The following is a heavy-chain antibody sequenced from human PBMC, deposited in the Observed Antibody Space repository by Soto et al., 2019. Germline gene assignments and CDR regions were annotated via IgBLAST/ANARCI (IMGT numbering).Heavy chain of an antibody. CDR1: GGSFSGYY. D-gene: IGHD3-3*02. V-gene: IGHV4-34*02. CDR2: INHCGGT. J-gene: IGHJ6*02. Sequence: QVQLQQWGAGLLKPSETLSLTCAVYGGSFSGYYWTWIRQAPGKGLEWMREINHCGGTNYNSSLKSRITISVDTSKNQFSLILYSVTAADTAVYYCARDRQYYHFWSGCQNEGPCAIDVWGQGTTVTVSS. CDR3: ARDRQYYHFWSGCQNEGPCAIDV.